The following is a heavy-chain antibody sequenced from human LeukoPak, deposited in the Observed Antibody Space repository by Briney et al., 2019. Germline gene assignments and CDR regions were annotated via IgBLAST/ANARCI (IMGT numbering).Heavy chain of an antibody. CDR3: ARDRGAGGWECGTY. V-gene: IGHV1-2*06. CDR2: INPNIGGT. CDR1: GYTFTDYY. D-gene: IGHD1-26*01. J-gene: IGHJ4*02. Sequence: ASVKVSCKASGYTFTDYYMHWVRQAPGQGLEWMGRINPNIGGTNFAQKFQGRVTMTRHTSINTAYMELSRLTPDDTAVYYCARDRGAGGWECGTYWGQGTLVTVSS.